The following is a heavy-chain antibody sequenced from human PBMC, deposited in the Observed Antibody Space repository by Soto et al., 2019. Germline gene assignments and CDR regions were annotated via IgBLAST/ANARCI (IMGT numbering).Heavy chain of an antibody. D-gene: IGHD5-18*01. Sequence: PGGSLRLSCAASGFTFSDYYMSWIRQAPGKGLEWVSYISSSSSYTNYADSVKGRFTISRDNAKNSLYLQMNSLRAEDTAVYYCAREDTAMAPFYWGQGTLVTVSS. J-gene: IGHJ4*02. V-gene: IGHV3-11*06. CDR1: GFTFSDYY. CDR2: ISSSSSYT. CDR3: AREDTAMAPFY.